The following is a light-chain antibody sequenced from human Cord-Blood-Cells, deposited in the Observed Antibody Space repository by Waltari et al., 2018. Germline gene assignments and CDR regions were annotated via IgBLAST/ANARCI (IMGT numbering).Light chain of an antibody. CDR3: SSYTSSSTLV. Sequence: QSALTQPASVSGSPGQSITISCTGTSRDVGGYNYVSWYQQHPGNAPKLMIYDVRNRPSGVSNRFSGSKSGNTASLTISGLQAEDEADYYCSSYTSSSTLVFGGGTKLTVL. CDR1: SRDVGGYNY. CDR2: DVR. J-gene: IGLJ2*01. V-gene: IGLV2-14*01.